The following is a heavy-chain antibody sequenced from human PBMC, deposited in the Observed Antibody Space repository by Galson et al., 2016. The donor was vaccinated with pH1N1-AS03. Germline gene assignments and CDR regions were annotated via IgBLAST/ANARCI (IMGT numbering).Heavy chain of an antibody. V-gene: IGHV3-48*03. J-gene: IGHJ3*01. Sequence: SLRLSCAASGFTFGDFEMNWVRQAPGKGLEWVAYISSSGDTTYADSVKGRFTISRDSVKDSLYLQMASLRVEDTALYCVRAEPYYYDRRKYFAFLLWGQGTTVIVSS. D-gene: IGHD3-22*01. CDR1: GFTFGDFE. CDR3: RAEPYYYDRRKYFAFLL. CDR2: ISSSGDT.